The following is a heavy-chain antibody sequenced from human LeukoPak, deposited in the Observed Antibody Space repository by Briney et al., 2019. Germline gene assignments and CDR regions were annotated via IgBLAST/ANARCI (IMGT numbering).Heavy chain of an antibody. Sequence: GGSLRLSCAASGFTFSSYEMNWVRQAPGKGLAWVSYISSSGSTIYYADSVKGRFTISRDNAKNSLYLQMNSLRAEDTAVYYCARDSYSSGWYEIHYAFDIWGQGTMVTVSS. V-gene: IGHV3-48*03. D-gene: IGHD6-19*01. CDR3: ARDSYSSGWYEIHYAFDI. J-gene: IGHJ3*02. CDR2: ISSSGSTI. CDR1: GFTFSSYE.